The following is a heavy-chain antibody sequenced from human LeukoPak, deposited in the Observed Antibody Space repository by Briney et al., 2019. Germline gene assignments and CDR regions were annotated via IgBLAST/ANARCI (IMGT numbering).Heavy chain of an antibody. J-gene: IGHJ4*02. CDR1: GFRLTTYG. CDR2: IPFDGSDE. Sequence: GGSLRISCEVSGFRLTTYGTHWVRQAPGKGLEWVAYIPFDGSDEYYVDSVKGRFSISRDNSKNTLFLQMNSLRPEDTAVYYCAKTYYYDRSGNYYFDYWGQGTLVTVSS. V-gene: IGHV3-30*02. D-gene: IGHD3-22*01. CDR3: AKTYYYDRSGNYYFDY.